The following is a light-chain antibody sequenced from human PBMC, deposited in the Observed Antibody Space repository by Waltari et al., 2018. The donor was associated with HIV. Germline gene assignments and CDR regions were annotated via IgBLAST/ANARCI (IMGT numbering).Light chain of an antibody. Sequence: QSVLTQPPSASGTPGERVTISCSGSSSNIGSNSVNWYQHLPGAAPRPLISGRNQRPSGVPDRFSGSKSGTSASLAISGLQSEDEADFYCSTWDDSLNAVVFGGGTKLTVL. CDR1: SSNIGSNS. CDR2: GRN. J-gene: IGLJ2*01. V-gene: IGLV1-44*01. CDR3: STWDDSLNAVV.